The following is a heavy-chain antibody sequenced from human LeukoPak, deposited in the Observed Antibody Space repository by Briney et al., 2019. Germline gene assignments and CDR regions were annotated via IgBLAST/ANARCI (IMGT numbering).Heavy chain of an antibody. D-gene: IGHD7-27*01. J-gene: IGHJ4*02. CDR1: GFTFSRYW. CDR2: KKHDGSEK. V-gene: IGHV3-7*04. Sequence: PGGSLRLSCAASGFTFSRYWMSWVRQAPGKGLDWVANKKHDGSEKYYVDSVKGRFTISRDNAKNSLYLQMNSLRAEDTAVYYCARDDNWGSDYWGQGTLVTGPS. CDR3: ARDDNWGSDY.